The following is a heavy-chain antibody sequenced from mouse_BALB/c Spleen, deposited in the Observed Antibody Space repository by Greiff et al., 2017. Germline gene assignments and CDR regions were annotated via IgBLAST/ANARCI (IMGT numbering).Heavy chain of an antibody. V-gene: IGHV5-12-2*01. Sequence: EVNVVESGGGLVQPGGSLKLSCAASGFTFSSYTMSWVRQTPEKRLEWVAYISNGGGSTYYPDTVKGRFTISRDNAKNTLYLQMSSLKSEDTAMYYCARQAYGSSYGFDYWGQGTTLTVSS. CDR3: ARQAYGSSYGFDY. D-gene: IGHD1-1*01. J-gene: IGHJ2*01. CDR2: ISNGGGST. CDR1: GFTFSSYT.